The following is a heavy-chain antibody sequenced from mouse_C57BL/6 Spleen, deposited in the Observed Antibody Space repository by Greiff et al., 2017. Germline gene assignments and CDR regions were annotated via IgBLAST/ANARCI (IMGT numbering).Heavy chain of an antibody. D-gene: IGHD1-1*01. CDR3: ARLITTVVEPFAY. Sequence: VQLQQSGAELARPGASVKLSCKASGYTFTSYGISWVKQRTGQGLEWIGEIYPRSGNTYYNAKFKGKATLTADKSSSTAYMELRSLTSEDSAVYFCARLITTVVEPFAYWGQGTLVTVSA. J-gene: IGHJ3*01. V-gene: IGHV1-81*01. CDR1: GYTFTSYG. CDR2: IYPRSGNT.